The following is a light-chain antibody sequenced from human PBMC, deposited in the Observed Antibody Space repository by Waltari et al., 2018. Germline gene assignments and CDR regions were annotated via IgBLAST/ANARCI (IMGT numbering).Light chain of an antibody. CDR3: GSYTTTNTLV. CDR1: NRDVGAYNY. CDR2: DVT. Sequence: QSALTQPASVSGSPGQSITISCTGTNRDVGAYNYVSWYQQQPGKAPKLLIYDVTRRPSGVSFRFFGSRSGNTASLTISGLQAEDEADYFCGSYTTTNTLVFGGGTKLTVL. V-gene: IGLV2-14*01. J-gene: IGLJ3*02.